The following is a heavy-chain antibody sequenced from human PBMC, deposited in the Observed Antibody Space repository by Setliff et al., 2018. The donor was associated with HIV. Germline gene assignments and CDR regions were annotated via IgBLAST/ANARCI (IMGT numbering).Heavy chain of an antibody. Sequence: KPSETLSLTCTVSGASISSHYWTWIRQAPGKGLEWVGNMYYNGSPNYNPSLKSRVTMSVDTSKNQFSLKLSSVTAADTAVYYCARGIGGLYDSSGYSNPFDYWGQGTLVTVSS. V-gene: IGHV4-59*08. CDR3: ARGIGGLYDSSGYSNPFDY. D-gene: IGHD3-22*01. CDR2: MYYNGSP. CDR1: GASISSHY. J-gene: IGHJ4*02.